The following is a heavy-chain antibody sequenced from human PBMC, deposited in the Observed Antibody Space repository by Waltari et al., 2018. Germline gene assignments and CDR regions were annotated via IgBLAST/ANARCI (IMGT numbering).Heavy chain of an antibody. V-gene: IGHV4-39*07. CDR1: GGSISSSSYY. Sequence: QLQLQESGPGLVKPSETLSLTCTVSGGSISSSSYYWGWIRQPPGKGLEWIGSIYYRGRNNYDPSLRSRVTISVDTSKNQFSLKLSSVTAADTAVYYCARAAWGYCSSTSCYTWFDPWGQGTLVTVSS. D-gene: IGHD2-2*02. CDR3: ARAAWGYCSSTSCYTWFDP. CDR2: IYYRGRN. J-gene: IGHJ5*02.